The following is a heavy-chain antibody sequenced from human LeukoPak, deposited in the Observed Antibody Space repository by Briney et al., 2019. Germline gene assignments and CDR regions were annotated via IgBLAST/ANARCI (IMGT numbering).Heavy chain of an antibody. J-gene: IGHJ4*02. CDR2: SYYRVTS. CDR3: ARAVGGDGSGSL. V-gene: IGHV4-59*01. CDR1: GDSISTYY. D-gene: IGHD3-10*01. Sequence: SETLSLTCTVSGDSISTYYWSWIRQPPGKGLEWIGYSYYRVTSDYNRSLKSRVTMSVDMSTRQIPLKLSSVTAADTAVYYCARAVGGDGSGSLWGPGTLVTVSS.